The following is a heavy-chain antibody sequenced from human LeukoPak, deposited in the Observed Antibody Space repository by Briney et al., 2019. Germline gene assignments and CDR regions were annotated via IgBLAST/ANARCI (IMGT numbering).Heavy chain of an antibody. J-gene: IGHJ4*02. Sequence: SETLSLTCTVSGGSISSSSYYWGWIRQPPGKGLEWIGSIYYSGSTYYNPSLKSRVTISVDTSKNQFSLKLSSVTAADTAVYYCARRGILEWLSFFDYWGQGTLVTVSS. CDR2: IYYSGST. V-gene: IGHV4-39*01. D-gene: IGHD3-3*01. CDR1: GGSISSSSYY. CDR3: ARRGILEWLSFFDY.